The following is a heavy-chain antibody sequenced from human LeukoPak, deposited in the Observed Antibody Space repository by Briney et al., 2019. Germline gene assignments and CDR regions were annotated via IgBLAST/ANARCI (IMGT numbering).Heavy chain of an antibody. CDR2: INHSGST. CDR3: ARLYDFWSGYQVDY. D-gene: IGHD3-3*01. J-gene: IGHJ4*02. V-gene: IGHV4-34*01. CDR1: GGSFSGYY. Sequence: SETLSLTCAVYGGSFSGYYWSWIRQPPGKGLEWIGEINHSGSTNYNPSLKSRVTISVGTSKNQFSLKLSSVTAADTAVYYCARLYDFWSGYQVDYWGQGTLVTVSS.